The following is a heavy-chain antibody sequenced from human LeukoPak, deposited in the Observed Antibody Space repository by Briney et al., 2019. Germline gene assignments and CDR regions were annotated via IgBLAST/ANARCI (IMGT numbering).Heavy chain of an antibody. D-gene: IGHD6-6*01. Sequence: GGSLRLSCAAAGFTFNNYAMSWVRQAPGKGLKWVSGISSGGSTYHADSVKGRSTISRDNSKNTLFLQMNSLRAEDTAVYYCAKDTYSSSPYYFDYWGQGTLVTVSS. V-gene: IGHV3-23*01. CDR1: GFTFNNYA. CDR2: ISSGGST. J-gene: IGHJ4*02. CDR3: AKDTYSSSPYYFDY.